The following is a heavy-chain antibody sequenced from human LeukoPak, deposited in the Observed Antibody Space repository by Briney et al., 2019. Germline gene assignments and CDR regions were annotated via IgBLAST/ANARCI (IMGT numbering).Heavy chain of an antibody. V-gene: IGHV4-30-2*01. CDR3: AKNYEVISPMGWFDP. D-gene: IGHD1-7*01. CDR1: GGSISSGGYS. Sequence: KPSQTLSLTCAVSGGSISSGGYSWSWIRQPPGKGLEWIGYIYHSGSTYYNPSLKSRVTISVDRSKNQFSLKLSSVTTADTAVYYCAKNYEVISPMGWFDPWGQGTLVTVSS. J-gene: IGHJ5*02. CDR2: IYHSGST.